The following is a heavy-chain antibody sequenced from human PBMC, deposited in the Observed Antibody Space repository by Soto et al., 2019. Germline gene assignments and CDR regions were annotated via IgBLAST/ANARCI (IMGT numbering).Heavy chain of an antibody. CDR2: IYWDDDK. D-gene: IGHD2-15*01. V-gene: IGHV2-5*02. Sequence: QITLKESGPTLVKPTQTLTLTCTFSGLSLSTSGVGVGWIRQPPGKALEWLALIYWDDDKRYSPSLKSRLTITKDTSKNQLVLTMTNMDPVDTATYYCAHRPSYCSGGSCYSGFDYWGQGTLVTVSS. CDR1: GLSLSTSGVG. J-gene: IGHJ4*02. CDR3: AHRPSYCSGGSCYSGFDY.